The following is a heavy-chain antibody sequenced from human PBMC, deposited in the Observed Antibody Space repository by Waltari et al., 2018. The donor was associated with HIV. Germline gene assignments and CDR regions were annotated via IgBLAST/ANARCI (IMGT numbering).Heavy chain of an antibody. CDR2: IYYSGST. D-gene: IGHD2-21*02. CDR1: GGSISSTYHY. J-gene: IGHJ4*02. Sequence: QLQLQESGPGLVKPSETLSLTCTVSGGSISSTYHYWGWIRQPPGKGLEWIGSIYYSGSTYYNPSLKSRGTISVDTSKNQFSLKLSSVTAADTAVYYCARLEGLRGGDLIDSWGQGTLVTVSS. CDR3: ARLEGLRGGDLIDS. V-gene: IGHV4-39*01.